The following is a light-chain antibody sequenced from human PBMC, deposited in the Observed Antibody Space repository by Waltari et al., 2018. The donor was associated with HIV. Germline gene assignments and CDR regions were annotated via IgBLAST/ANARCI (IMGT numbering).Light chain of an antibody. CDR2: DNT. V-gene: IGLV1-51*01. CDR3: GTWDSSVGAAV. J-gene: IGLJ3*02. Sequence: QSVSTQPPSVSAALGRKVTLPCPGRSPNGGSGFVSWYQHLPAAAPRLLIYDNTKRPSWISDRFSGSKSGTSATLGITGLQTGDEADYYCGTWDSSVGAAVFGGGTRLTVL. CDR1: SPNGGSGF.